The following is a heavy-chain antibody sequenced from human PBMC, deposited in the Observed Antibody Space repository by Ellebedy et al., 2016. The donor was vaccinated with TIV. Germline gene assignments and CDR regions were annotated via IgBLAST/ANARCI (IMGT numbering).Heavy chain of an antibody. CDR2: IYYSGST. J-gene: IGHJ4*02. Sequence: SETLSLTCTVSGGSVSSGSYYWSWIRQPPGKGLEWIGYIYYSGSTNYNPSLQSRVTMSVNTTKNQFSLRLKSVTAADTAVYYCARDTFGYSYVAALDHWGQGSLVTVSS. CDR1: GGSVSSGSYY. V-gene: IGHV4-61*01. D-gene: IGHD5-18*01. CDR3: ARDTFGYSYVAALDH.